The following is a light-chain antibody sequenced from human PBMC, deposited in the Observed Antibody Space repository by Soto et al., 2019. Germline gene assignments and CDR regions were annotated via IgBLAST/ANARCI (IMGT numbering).Light chain of an antibody. Sequence: QAVVTQPPSASGTPGQRVTISCSGSSSNIGSNYVYWYQQFPGTAPKLLIYRINQRPSGVPDRFSASKSGTSASLAISGLRSEDEADYYCAAWDDSLSGRVVFGGGTQLTVL. J-gene: IGLJ2*01. CDR3: AAWDDSLSGRVV. CDR1: SSNIGSNY. CDR2: RIN. V-gene: IGLV1-47*01.